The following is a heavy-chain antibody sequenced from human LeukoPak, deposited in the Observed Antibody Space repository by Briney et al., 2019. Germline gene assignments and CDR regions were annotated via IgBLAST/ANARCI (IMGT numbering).Heavy chain of an antibody. D-gene: IGHD3-16*02. V-gene: IGHV4-59*01. Sequence: PSETLSLTCTVSGGSISSYYWSWIRQPPGKGLEWNGYIYYSGSTNYNPSLKSRVTISVDTSKNQFSLKLSSVTAADTAVYYCARVNDYVWGSYRQIPTYDYWGQGTLVTVSS. CDR2: IYYSGST. J-gene: IGHJ4*02. CDR1: GGSISSYY. CDR3: ARVNDYVWGSYRQIPTYDY.